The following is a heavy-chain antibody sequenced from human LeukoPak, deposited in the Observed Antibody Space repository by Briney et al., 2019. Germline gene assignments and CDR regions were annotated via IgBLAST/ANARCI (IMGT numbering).Heavy chain of an antibody. V-gene: IGHV3-53*01. Sequence: GGFLRLSCAASGFTVSSNYMSWVRQAPGKGLEWVSVIYSGGNTYYADSVKGRFTISRDNSKNTLYLQMNSLRAEDTAVYYCARGDSSGYYYFDYWGQGTLVTVSS. CDR2: IYSGGNT. D-gene: IGHD6-19*01. CDR1: GFTVSSNY. J-gene: IGHJ4*02. CDR3: ARGDSSGYYYFDY.